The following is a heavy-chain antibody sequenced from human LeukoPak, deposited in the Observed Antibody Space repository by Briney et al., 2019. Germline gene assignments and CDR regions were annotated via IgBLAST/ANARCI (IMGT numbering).Heavy chain of an antibody. J-gene: IGHJ4*02. Sequence: GGSLRLSCAASGFTFDDYAMHWVRQAPGKGLEWVSGISWNSGSIGYADSVKGRFTISRDNAKNSLYLQMNSLRAEDTAVYYCARDLAARPLPYWGQGTLVTVSS. CDR1: GFTFDDYA. V-gene: IGHV3-9*01. CDR2: ISWNSGSI. CDR3: ARDLAARPLPY. D-gene: IGHD6-6*01.